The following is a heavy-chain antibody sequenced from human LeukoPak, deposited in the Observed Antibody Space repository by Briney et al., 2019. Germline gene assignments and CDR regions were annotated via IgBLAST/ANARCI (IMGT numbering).Heavy chain of an antibody. CDR1: GYTFTGYY. CDR2: INPNSGGT. Sequence: ASVKVSCKASGYTFTGYYMHWVRQAPGQGLEWMGWINPNSGGTNYAQKFQGRVTMTRDTSISTAYMELSSLRSEDTAVYYCARAGSRKGNWFDPWGQGTLVTVSS. D-gene: IGHD6-13*01. CDR3: ARAGSRKGNWFDP. J-gene: IGHJ5*02. V-gene: IGHV1-2*02.